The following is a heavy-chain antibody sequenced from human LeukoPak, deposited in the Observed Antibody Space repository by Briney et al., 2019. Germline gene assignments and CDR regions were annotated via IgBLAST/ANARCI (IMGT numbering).Heavy chain of an antibody. CDR2: MYHTAST. Sequence: SETLSLTCAVSGYSISGGYYWGWIRQPPGGGVGWIGIMYHTASTYYNPPFQSRVTMSVDTSKNQFSLKVNSVTAADTAVYYCARGRSGYGGNSGIASFDYWGQGTQVTVSS. CDR1: GYSISGGYY. J-gene: IGHJ4*02. CDR3: ARGRSGYGGNSGIASFDY. D-gene: IGHD4-23*01. V-gene: IGHV4-38-2*01.